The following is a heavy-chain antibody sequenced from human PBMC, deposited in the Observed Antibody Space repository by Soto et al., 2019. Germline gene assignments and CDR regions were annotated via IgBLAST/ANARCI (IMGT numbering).Heavy chain of an antibody. D-gene: IGHD3-22*01. CDR2: ISHTGTA. CDR1: GGCISDNDYY. V-gene: IGHV4-39*01. Sequence: PSETLSLTCTVSGGCISDNDYYWSWIRHPPGKGLEWIGTISHTGTAYYNPSLESRVAVSVGTSENQFSLNLSSVTAADTAVYYCARLAYDANGFNVYGDDAFDLRGPGTMVTVS. J-gene: IGHJ3*01. CDR3: ARLAYDANGFNVYGDDAFDL.